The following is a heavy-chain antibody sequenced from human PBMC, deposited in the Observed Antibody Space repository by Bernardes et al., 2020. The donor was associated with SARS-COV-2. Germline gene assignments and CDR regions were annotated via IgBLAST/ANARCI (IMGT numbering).Heavy chain of an antibody. CDR1: GFTFSKYA. CDR2: IYSGGST. V-gene: IGHV3-53*01. J-gene: IGHJ3*02. D-gene: IGHD3-10*01. CDR3: ARDRGFIYGLDAFDI. Sequence: GGSLRLSCAASGFTFSKYAMSWVRQAPGKGLEWVSVIYSGGSTDYADSVKGRFTISRDTSKNTLYLQMNSLRAEDTAVYYCARDRGFIYGLDAFDIWGQGTMVTVSS.